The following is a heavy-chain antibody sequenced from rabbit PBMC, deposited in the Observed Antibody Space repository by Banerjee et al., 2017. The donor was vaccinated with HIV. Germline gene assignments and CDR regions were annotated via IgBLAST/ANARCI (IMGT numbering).Heavy chain of an antibody. CDR3: AREDVGGSVSL. J-gene: IGHJ6*01. D-gene: IGHD1-1*01. V-gene: IGHV1S47*01. Sequence: QEQLVESGGGLVQPGGSLKLSCKASGFDFSSYGVSWVRQAPGKGLEWIGYIDPVFGITYYANWVNGRFSISSHNAQNTLFLQLNSLTAADTATYFCAREDVGGSVSLWGPGTLVTVS. CDR1: GFDFSSYG. CDR2: IDPVFGIT.